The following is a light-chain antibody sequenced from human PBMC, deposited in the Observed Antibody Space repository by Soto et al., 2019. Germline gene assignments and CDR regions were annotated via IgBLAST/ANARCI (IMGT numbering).Light chain of an antibody. J-gene: IGKJ1*01. CDR1: QSVTSNY. CDR3: QHYYTSYTT. Sequence: EIVLTQSPGTLSLSPGERATLSCGASQSVTSNYLAWYQQTPGQAPRLLIFGASTRATGIPDRFSGSVSGTNFTLTISRLEPEDFAVYYCQHYYTSYTTFGQGTKVEIK. V-gene: IGKV3-20*01. CDR2: GAS.